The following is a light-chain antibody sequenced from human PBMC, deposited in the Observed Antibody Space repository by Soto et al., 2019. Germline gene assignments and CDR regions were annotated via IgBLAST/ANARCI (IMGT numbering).Light chain of an antibody. CDR1: QTISHY. CDR3: QQSSSAPYT. CDR2: AAS. Sequence: DIQMTQSPSSLSASVGERVTITCRASQTISHYLNWYRQQPGRVPELLIYAASNLQSGVPSRFSGSGSGTEFTLTINSLHPEDFATYFCQQSSSAPYTFGLGTRLEI. J-gene: IGKJ2*01. V-gene: IGKV1-39*01.